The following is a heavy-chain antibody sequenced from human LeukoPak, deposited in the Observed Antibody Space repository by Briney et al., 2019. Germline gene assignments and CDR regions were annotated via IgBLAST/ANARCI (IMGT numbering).Heavy chain of an antibody. CDR1: GGSFSGYY. V-gene: IGHV4-34*01. D-gene: IGHD3-10*01. CDR2: INHSGST. CDR3: AAAVWGSGSYYYFDY. J-gene: IGHJ4*02. Sequence: SETLSLTCAVYGGSFSGYYGSWIRQPPGKGLEWIGEINHSGSTNYNPSLKSRVTISVDTSKNQFSLKLSSVTAADTAVYYCAAAVWGSGSYYYFDYWGQGTLVTVSS.